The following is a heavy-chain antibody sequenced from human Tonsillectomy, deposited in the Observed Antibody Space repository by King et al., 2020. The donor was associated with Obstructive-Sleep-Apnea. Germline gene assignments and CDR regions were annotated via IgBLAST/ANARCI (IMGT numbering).Heavy chain of an antibody. CDR1: GYTFTSYG. J-gene: IGHJ5*02. Sequence: QLVQSGAEVKKPGASVKVSCKASGYTFTSYGISWVRQAPGQGLEWMGWISAYNGNTNYAQKLQGRVTMTTDTSTSTAYMELRSLRSDDTAVYYCARDKSGKGFCSGGSCYSRTWFDPWGQGTLVTVSS. CDR2: ISAYNGNT. D-gene: IGHD2-15*01. CDR3: ARDKSGKGFCSGGSCYSRTWFDP. V-gene: IGHV1-18*01.